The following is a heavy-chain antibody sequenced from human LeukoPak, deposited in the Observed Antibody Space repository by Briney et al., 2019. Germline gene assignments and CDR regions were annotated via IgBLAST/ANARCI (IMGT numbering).Heavy chain of an antibody. J-gene: IGHJ4*02. CDR3: ARMTEGGYFDY. Sequence: GGSLRLSCAASGFTFSSYWMSWVRQAPGKGLEWVANIKQDGSEKYYVDSVKGRFTISRDNTKNSLYLQMNSLRAEDTAVYYCARMTEGGYFDYWGQGTLVTVSS. V-gene: IGHV3-7*01. CDR1: GFTFSSYW. CDR2: IKQDGSEK. D-gene: IGHD3-10*01.